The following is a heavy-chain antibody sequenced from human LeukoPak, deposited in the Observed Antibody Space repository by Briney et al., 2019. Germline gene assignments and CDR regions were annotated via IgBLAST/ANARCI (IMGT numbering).Heavy chain of an antibody. CDR3: AKYITMIVVVITTPDY. V-gene: IGHV3-23*01. J-gene: IGHJ4*02. CDR2: ISGSGGST. CDR1: GFTFSSYA. Sequence: GGSLRLSCAASGFTFSSYAMSWVRQAPGRGLEWVSAISGSGGSTYYADSVKGRFTISRDNSKNTLYLQMNSLRAEDTAVYYCAKYITMIVVVITTPDYWGQGTLVTVSS. D-gene: IGHD3-22*01.